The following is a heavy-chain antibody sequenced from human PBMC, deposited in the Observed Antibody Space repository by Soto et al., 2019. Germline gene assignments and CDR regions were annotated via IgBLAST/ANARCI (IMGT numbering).Heavy chain of an antibody. CDR1: GFSLSNARMG. Sequence: SGPTLVNPTETLTLTCTVSGFSLSNARMGVSWIRQPPGKALEWLAHIFSNDEKSYSTSLKSRLTISKDTSKSQVVLTMTNMDPVDTATYYCARTRRYYYDSSGYYLGWFDPWGQGTLVTVSS. CDR2: IFSNDEK. CDR3: ARTRRYYYDSSGYYLGWFDP. J-gene: IGHJ5*02. V-gene: IGHV2-26*01. D-gene: IGHD3-22*01.